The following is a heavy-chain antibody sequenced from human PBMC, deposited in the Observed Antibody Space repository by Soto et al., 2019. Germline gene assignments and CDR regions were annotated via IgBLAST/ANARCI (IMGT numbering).Heavy chain of an antibody. V-gene: IGHV4-30-2*01. Sequence: PSETLSLTCAVSGGSISSGGYSWSWIRQPPGKGLEWIGYIYHSGSTYYNPSLKSRVTISVDRSKNQFSLKLSSVTAADTAVYYCARGYGSGGSCFSGFDPWGQGTLVTVSS. J-gene: IGHJ5*02. CDR2: IYHSGST. CDR1: GGSISSGGYS. D-gene: IGHD2-15*01. CDR3: ARGYGSGGSCFSGFDP.